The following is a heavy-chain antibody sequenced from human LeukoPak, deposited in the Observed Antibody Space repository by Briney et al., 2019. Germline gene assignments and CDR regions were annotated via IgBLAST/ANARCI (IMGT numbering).Heavy chain of an antibody. J-gene: IGHJ4*02. CDR3: ARGFFGVVIASGFDY. D-gene: IGHD3-3*01. CDR2: IRYDGSNK. Sequence: GRSLRLSCAASGFTFSSYGMHWVRQAPGKGLEWVAFIRYDGSNKYYADSVKGRFTISRDNSKNTLYLQMNSLRAEDTAVYYCARGFFGVVIASGFDYWGQGTLVTVSS. V-gene: IGHV3-30*02. CDR1: GFTFSSYG.